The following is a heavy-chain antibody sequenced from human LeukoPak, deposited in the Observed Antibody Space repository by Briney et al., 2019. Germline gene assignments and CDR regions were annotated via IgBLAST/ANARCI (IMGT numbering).Heavy chain of an antibody. J-gene: IGHJ3*02. Sequence: PSETLSLTCTVSGGSISSGGYYWSWIRQHPGKGLEWIGYIYYSGSTYYNPSLKSRVTISVDTSKNQFSLKLSSVTAADTAVYYCARDSEVIGAFDIWGQGTMVTVSS. CDR3: ARDSEVIGAFDI. V-gene: IGHV4-31*03. D-gene: IGHD3-10*01. CDR1: GGSISSGGYY. CDR2: IYYSGST.